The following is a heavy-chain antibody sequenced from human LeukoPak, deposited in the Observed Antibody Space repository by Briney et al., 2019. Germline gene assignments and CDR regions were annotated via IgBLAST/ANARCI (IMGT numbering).Heavy chain of an antibody. CDR2: INPNSGGT. Sequence: ASVKVSCKASGYTFTGYYMHWVRQVPGQGLEWMGWINPNSGGTNYAQKFQGRVTMTRDTSISTAYMELSRLRSDDTAVYYCARDGALYDILTGYSTDAFDIWGQGTMVTVSS. CDR1: GYTFTGYY. V-gene: IGHV1-2*02. D-gene: IGHD3-9*01. J-gene: IGHJ3*02. CDR3: ARDGALYDILTGYSTDAFDI.